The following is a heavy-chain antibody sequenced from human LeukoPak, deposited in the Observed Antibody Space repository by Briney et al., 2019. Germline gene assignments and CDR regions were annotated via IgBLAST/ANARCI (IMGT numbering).Heavy chain of an antibody. D-gene: IGHD4-11*01. V-gene: IGHV4-39*02. Sequence: SETLSLTCTVSGDSTSSSHYYWGWIRQSPGKGLEWIGSIYSGGETHYNPSLNSRVTIFLDTSKNRFSLNLISVTATDTAVYYCVRDYSNFVQGDWGQGTLVTVSS. J-gene: IGHJ4*02. CDR1: GDSTSSSHYY. CDR2: IYSGGET. CDR3: VRDYSNFVQGD.